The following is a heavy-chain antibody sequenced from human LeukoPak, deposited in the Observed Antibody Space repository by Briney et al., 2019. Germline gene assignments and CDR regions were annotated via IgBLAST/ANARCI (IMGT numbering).Heavy chain of an antibody. CDR3: ASEMKRGY. J-gene: IGHJ4*02. V-gene: IGHV3-21*01. CDR2: ISSGSSNI. CDR1: GFTFSSYI. Sequence: GRSLRLSCAASGFTFSSYIMNWVRQAPGKGLEWVSSISSGSSNIYYGDSVKGRFTISRDKAKNPLYLQMNSLRAEDTAVYYCASEMKRGYWGQGTLVTVPP. D-gene: IGHD5-24*01.